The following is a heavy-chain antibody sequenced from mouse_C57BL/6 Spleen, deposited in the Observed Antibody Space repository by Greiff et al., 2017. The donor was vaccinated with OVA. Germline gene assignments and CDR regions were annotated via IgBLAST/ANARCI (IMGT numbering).Heavy chain of an antibody. CDR2: IDPETGGT. Sequence: VQLQQSGAELVRPGASVTLSCKASGYTFTDYEMHWVKQTPVHGLEWIGAIDPETGGTAYNQKFKGKAILTADKSSSTAYMELLSLTSEDSAVYYCTRSSDSSRDDAMDYWGQGTSVTVSS. CDR3: TRSSDSSRDDAMDY. V-gene: IGHV1-15*01. J-gene: IGHJ4*01. CDR1: GYTFTDYE. D-gene: IGHD1-1*01.